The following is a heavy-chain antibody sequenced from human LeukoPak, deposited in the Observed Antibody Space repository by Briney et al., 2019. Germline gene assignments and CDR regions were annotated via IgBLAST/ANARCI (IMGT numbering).Heavy chain of an antibody. D-gene: IGHD5-24*01. CDR1: GGTFSSYA. Sequence: SVKVSCKASGGTFSSYAISWVRQAPGQGLEWMGGIIPIFGTANYAQKFQGRVTITADKSTSTAYMELSSLRSEDTAVYYCARAVITRRDGYNRQYDKYNWFDPWGQGTLVTVSS. CDR2: IIPIFGTA. J-gene: IGHJ5*02. CDR3: ARAVITRRDGYNRQYDKYNWFDP. V-gene: IGHV1-69*06.